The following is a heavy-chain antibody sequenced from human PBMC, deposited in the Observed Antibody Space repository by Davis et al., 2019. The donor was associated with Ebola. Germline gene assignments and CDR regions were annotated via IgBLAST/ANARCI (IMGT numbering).Heavy chain of an antibody. J-gene: IGHJ5*01. V-gene: IGHV3-74*01. Sequence: PGGSLRLSCVASGFTFSTYWMHWVRQAPGKGLVWVSRIEGDGTTKTYADSVKGRFTISRDNAKNTVYLQMSNLRADDTAAHYCARGRTVTNNWFDSWGRGTLVTVSP. CDR3: ARGRTVTNNWFDS. CDR2: IEGDGTTK. D-gene: IGHD4-17*01. CDR1: GFTFSTYW.